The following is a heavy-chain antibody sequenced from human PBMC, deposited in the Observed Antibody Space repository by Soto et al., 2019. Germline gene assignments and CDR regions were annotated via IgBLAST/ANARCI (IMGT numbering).Heavy chain of an antibody. J-gene: IGHJ4*02. CDR2: ISGSGGST. V-gene: IGHV3-23*01. CDR1: GFTFSSYA. Sequence: EVQLLESGGGLVQPGGSLRLSCAASGFTFSSYAMSWVRQAPGKGLEWVSAISGSGGSTYYADSVKGRFTISRDNSKNTLSLQMNSLRAEDTAVYYCAKDPTSVPYGSGVGFDYLGQGTLVTVSS. CDR3: AKDPTSVPYGSGVGFDY. D-gene: IGHD3-10*01.